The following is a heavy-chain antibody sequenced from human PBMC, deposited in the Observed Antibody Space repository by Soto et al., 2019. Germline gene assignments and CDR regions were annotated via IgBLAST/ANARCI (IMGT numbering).Heavy chain of an antibody. CDR3: VGTGTTATTAGTFYFDY. CDR2: IYYSGST. Sequence: SETLSLTCTVSGGSISSGDYYWSWIRQPPGKGLEWIGYIYYSGSTYYNPSLKSRVTISVDTSKNQFSLKLSSVTAADTAVYYCVGTGTTATTAGTFYFDYWGQGTLVTVSS. V-gene: IGHV4-30-4*01. CDR1: GGSISSGDYY. D-gene: IGHD1-7*01. J-gene: IGHJ4*02.